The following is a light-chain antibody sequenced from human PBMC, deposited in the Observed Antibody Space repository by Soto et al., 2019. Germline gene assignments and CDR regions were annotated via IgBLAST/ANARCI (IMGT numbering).Light chain of an antibody. CDR1: SGHSSYA. J-gene: IGLJ2*01. Sequence: SASASLGASVTLTCTLSSGHSSYAIAWHQQQPEKGPRYLMKLSSDGSHSKGDGIPDRFSGSSSGAERYLTISSLQSEDEADYYCQTWDTGARVVFGGGTKLTVL. CDR2: LSSDGSH. CDR3: QTWDTGARVV. V-gene: IGLV4-69*01.